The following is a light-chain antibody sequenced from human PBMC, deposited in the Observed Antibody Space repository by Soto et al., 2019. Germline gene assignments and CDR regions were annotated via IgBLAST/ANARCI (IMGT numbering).Light chain of an antibody. CDR2: AAS. Sequence: DIHLTQSPSSLSASVGYRFTITCRASQSIASYLNWYQQRPVKAPKLLXHAASTLQSGVPSRFSGSESESGTDFTLTISSLQPEDFPTYYCQQSYNSPHFGQGTKVDIK. CDR1: QSIASY. V-gene: IGKV1-39*01. CDR3: QQSYNSPH. J-gene: IGKJ2*01.